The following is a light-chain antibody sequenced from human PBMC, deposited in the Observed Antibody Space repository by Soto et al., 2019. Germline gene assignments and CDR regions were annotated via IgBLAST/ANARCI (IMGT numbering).Light chain of an antibody. CDR3: HQDGSSAYR. Sequence: EIVLTQSPGTLSLSPGERATLSCRASQSVSSSYLAWYQQKPGQAPSLLIYGTSSRATAVPDRFSGSGSGTDVTPTISIRAPEDFAVYYCHQDGSSAYRCGQATMLEIK. CDR1: QSVSSSY. CDR2: GTS. J-gene: IGKJ2*03. V-gene: IGKV3-20*01.